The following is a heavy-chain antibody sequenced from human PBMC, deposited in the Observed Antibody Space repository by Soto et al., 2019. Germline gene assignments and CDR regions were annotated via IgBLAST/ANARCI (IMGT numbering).Heavy chain of an antibody. D-gene: IGHD6-13*01. CDR1: GYTFIDFD. CDR3: ARGFSSYSDF. Sequence: SVKVSCKAYGYTFIDFDINWVRQAAGQGLEWMGWMNPNTGSTAYAQKFQSRLTLTRDTSISAAYMDLSSLTSEDTAVYYCARGFSSYSDFWAQGTLVTVSS. V-gene: IGHV1-8*01. CDR2: MNPNTGST. J-gene: IGHJ4*02.